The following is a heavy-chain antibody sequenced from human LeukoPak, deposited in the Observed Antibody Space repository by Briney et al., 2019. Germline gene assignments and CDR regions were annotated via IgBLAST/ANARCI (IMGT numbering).Heavy chain of an antibody. CDR3: VRGSVADY. CDR2: ISSSGLAI. CDR1: GFTFSNYE. J-gene: IGHJ4*02. Sequence: GGSLTLFCAPSGFTFSNYEMNWVRQAPGQGLEWVSYISSSGLAIYYGDSMKGRFTISRDNAKNSLYLQMNSLRAEDTAVYYCVRGSVADYWGQGTLVTVSS. V-gene: IGHV3-48*03.